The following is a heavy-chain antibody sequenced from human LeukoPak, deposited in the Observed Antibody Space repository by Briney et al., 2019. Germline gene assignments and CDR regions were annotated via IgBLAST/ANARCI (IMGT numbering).Heavy chain of an antibody. CDR2: ISYDGSNT. Sequence: GGSLRLSCAASGFTFSSYAMHWVRQAPGKGLEWVSFISYDGSNTYYADSVKGRFTVSRDNSENTVYLQMNSLRVEDTAVYYCARDYGGYSDYWGQGTLVTVSS. V-gene: IGHV3-30*01. D-gene: IGHD4-23*01. J-gene: IGHJ4*02. CDR1: GFTFSSYA. CDR3: ARDYGGYSDY.